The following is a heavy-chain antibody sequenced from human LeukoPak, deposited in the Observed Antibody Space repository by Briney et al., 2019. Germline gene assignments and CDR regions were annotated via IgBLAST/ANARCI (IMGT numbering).Heavy chain of an antibody. J-gene: IGHJ4*02. CDR3: AKGWRGWFRFFDS. Sequence: GGSLRLSCAASGFTFDDYAMHWVRQAPGKGLEWVSGISWDSGNTVYADSVKGRFTISRDNAKNFLYLQMNSLGAEDTALYYCAKGWRGWFRFFDSWGQGTQVTVSS. D-gene: IGHD6-19*01. CDR2: ISWDSGNT. CDR1: GFTFDDYA. V-gene: IGHV3-9*01.